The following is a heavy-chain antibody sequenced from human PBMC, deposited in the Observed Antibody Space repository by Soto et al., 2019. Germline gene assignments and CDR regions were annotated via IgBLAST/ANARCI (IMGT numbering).Heavy chain of an antibody. CDR1: GFTFSVYG. J-gene: IGHJ4*02. CDR3: AKGDFDQPGRFAY. D-gene: IGHD3-9*01. CDR2: IWYDGSNK. V-gene: IGHV3-33*06. Sequence: GGSLRLSCAASGFTFSVYGMHWVRQAPGKGLEWVAIIWYDGSNKYYADSVKGRFTISRDNSKNTVYLQMNSLRAEDTAVYYCAKGDFDQPGRFAYRGQGTLVTGSS.